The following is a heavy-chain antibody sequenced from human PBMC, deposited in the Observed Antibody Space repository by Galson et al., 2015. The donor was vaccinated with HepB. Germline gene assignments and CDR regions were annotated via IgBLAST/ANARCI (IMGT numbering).Heavy chain of an antibody. Sequence: SLRLSCAASGFTFSSYWMHWVRQAPGKGLVWVSRINSDGSSTSYADSVKGRFTISRDNAKNTLYLQMNSLRAEDTAVYYCAREGRYHGMDVWGQGTTVTVSS. V-gene: IGHV3-74*01. CDR1: GFTFSSYW. D-gene: IGHD3-9*01. CDR2: INSDGSST. CDR3: AREGRYHGMDV. J-gene: IGHJ6*02.